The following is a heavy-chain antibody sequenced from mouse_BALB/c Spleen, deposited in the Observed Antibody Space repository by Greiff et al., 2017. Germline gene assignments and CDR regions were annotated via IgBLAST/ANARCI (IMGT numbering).Heavy chain of an antibody. CDR2: IYPGDGDT. CDR3: AKGFEDWYFDV. J-gene: IGHJ1*01. Sequence: QVQLKQSGPELVKPGASVKISCKASGYAFSSSWMNWVKQRPGQGLEWIGRIYPGDGDTNYNGKFKGKATLTADKSSSTAYMQLSSLTSVDSAVYFCAKGFEDWYFDVWGAGTTVTVSS. CDR1: GYAFSSSW. V-gene: IGHV1-82*01.